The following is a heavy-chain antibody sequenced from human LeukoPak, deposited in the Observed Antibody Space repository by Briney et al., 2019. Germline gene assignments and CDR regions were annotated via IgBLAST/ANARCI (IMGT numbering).Heavy chain of an antibody. CDR3: ARXWXHRGHWFDS. CDR2: IYTSGST. Sequence: SATLSLTCTVSGDSIISGSYYWTWIRQPAGKTLEWIGRIYTSGSTCYNSSVESPATVSIETTDNQFSLRLSSVTAAHTVIYYCARXWXHRGHWFDSXGQGTLVSVSS. J-gene: IGHJ5*01. CDR1: GDSIISGSYY. D-gene: IGHD3-10*01. V-gene: IGHV4-61*02.